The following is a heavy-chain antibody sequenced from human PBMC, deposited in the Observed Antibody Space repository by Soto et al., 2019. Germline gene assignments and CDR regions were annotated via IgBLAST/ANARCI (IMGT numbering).Heavy chain of an antibody. CDR2: IKSDSSSL. CDR3: ARKPMTGSQSGAFDI. D-gene: IGHD3-9*01. V-gene: IGHV3-21*06. J-gene: IGHJ3*02. CDR1: GFTFSTYL. Sequence: VQLVESGGGRVKPGGSLRLSCAASGFTFSTYLMNWVRQAPGKGLEWVSSIKSDSSSLYYADSVKGRFTISRDNAKNSLHLQMNSLRVEDTDTYFCARKPMTGSQSGAFDIWGQGTMVTVSS.